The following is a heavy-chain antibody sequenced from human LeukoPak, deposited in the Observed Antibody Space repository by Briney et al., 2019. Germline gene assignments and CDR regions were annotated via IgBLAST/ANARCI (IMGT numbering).Heavy chain of an antibody. D-gene: IGHD6-19*01. CDR1: GGTFSSYA. V-gene: IGHV1-69*13. CDR3: ARLTGGWYDEGVGWFDP. J-gene: IGHJ5*02. CDR2: IIPIFGTA. Sequence: ASVKVSCKASGGTFSSYAISWVRQAPGQGLEWMGGIIPIFGTANYAQKFQGRVTITADESTSTAYMELSSLRSEDTAVYYCARLTGGWYDEGVGWFDPWGQGTLVTVSS.